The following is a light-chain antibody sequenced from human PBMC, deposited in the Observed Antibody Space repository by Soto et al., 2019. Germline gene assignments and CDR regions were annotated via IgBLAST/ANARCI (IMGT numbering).Light chain of an antibody. CDR3: QQYGNSLT. Sequence: EVVLTQSPGTLSLSPGEGATLSCRASQTVNSNYLAWYQQKPGQAPRLVISGTSNRATGIPDRFSGTGSGTDFPLIIRRLEPEDFAVYYCQQYGNSLTFGGGTQV. V-gene: IGKV3-20*01. CDR1: QTVNSNY. J-gene: IGKJ4*01. CDR2: GTS.